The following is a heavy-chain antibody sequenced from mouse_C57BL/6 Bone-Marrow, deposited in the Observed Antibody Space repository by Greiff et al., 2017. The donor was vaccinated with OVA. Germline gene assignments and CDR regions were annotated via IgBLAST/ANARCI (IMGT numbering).Heavy chain of an antibody. D-gene: IGHD3-2*02. CDR3: ARLAAAQALYFDY. Sequence: QVQLQQSGAELVRPGTSVKMSCKASGYTFTNYWIGWAKQRPGHGLEWIGDIYPGGGYTNYNEKFKGKATLTADKSSSTAYMQFSSLTSEDSAIYYCARLAAAQALYFDYWGQGTTLTVSS. J-gene: IGHJ2*01. CDR1: GYTFTNYW. V-gene: IGHV1-63*01. CDR2: IYPGGGYT.